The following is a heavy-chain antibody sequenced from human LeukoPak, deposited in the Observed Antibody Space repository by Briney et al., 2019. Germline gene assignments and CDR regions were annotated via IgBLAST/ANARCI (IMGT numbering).Heavy chain of an antibody. CDR2: INTHGNIT. Sequence: GGSLRLSCAASGFTFSSYAMSWVRQAPGKGLVWVSRINTHGNITNYADSVKGQFTISRDNAKNTLYLQMNSLRAEDTAVYYCARSPIGGAFDIWGQGTMVTVSS. V-gene: IGHV3-74*01. J-gene: IGHJ3*02. CDR3: ARSPIGGAFDI. CDR1: GFTFSSYA.